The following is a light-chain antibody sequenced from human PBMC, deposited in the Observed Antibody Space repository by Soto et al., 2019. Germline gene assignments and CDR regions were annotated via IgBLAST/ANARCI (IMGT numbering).Light chain of an antibody. CDR2: EDT. J-gene: IGLJ3*02. Sequence: QSVLTQPASVSGSPGQSIIISCNGTSSDIGGYNYVSWYQRHPGKVPKLIIYEDTSRPSGGSHRFSGSKSGNTASLTISGLQAEDEGDYFCSSYTISGTPVFGGGTQLTVL. CDR3: SSYTISGTPV. CDR1: SSDIGGYNY. V-gene: IGLV2-14*03.